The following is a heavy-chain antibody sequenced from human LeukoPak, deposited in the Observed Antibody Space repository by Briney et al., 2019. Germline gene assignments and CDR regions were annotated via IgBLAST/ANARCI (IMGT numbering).Heavy chain of an antibody. V-gene: IGHV4-61*02. Sequence: KTSETLSLTCTVSGGSISSGSYYWSWIRQPAGKGLEXIGRIYTSGSTNYNPSLKSRVTISVDTSKNQFSLKLSSVTAADTAVYYCARAGLYSSSSDYWGQGTLVTVSS. CDR2: IYTSGST. CDR1: GGSISSGSYY. CDR3: ARAGLYSSSSDY. D-gene: IGHD6-6*01. J-gene: IGHJ4*02.